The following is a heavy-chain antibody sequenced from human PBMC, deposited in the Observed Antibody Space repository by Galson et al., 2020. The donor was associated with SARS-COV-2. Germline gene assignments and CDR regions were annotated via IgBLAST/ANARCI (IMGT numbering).Heavy chain of an antibody. V-gene: IGHV4-34*01. CDR2: INHRGST. D-gene: IGHD3-10*01. CDR3: ARDSHYYGSGSCFDY. J-gene: IGHJ4*02. CDR1: GGSSSGYY. Sequence: SQASETLSLTCAVYGGSSSGYYWSWIRQPPGKGLEWIGEINHRGSTNYNPSLKSRVTISVDTSKNQFSLKLSSVTAADTAVYYCARDSHYYGSGSCFDYWGQGTLVTVSS.